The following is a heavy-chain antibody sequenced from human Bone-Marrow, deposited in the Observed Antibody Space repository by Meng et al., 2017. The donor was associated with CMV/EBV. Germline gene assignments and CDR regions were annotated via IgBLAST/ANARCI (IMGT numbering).Heavy chain of an antibody. V-gene: IGHV3-74*01. J-gene: IGHJ6*02. CDR3: TRGRDLMGHSPRMSV. CDR2: INSDGSNT. Sequence: GESLKISCAASGFSFNTYWMHWVRQAPGEGLVWVSRINSDGSNTVYADSVKGRFTISRDNAKNTLYLQMNSLKAEDTGIYYCTRGRDLMGHSPRMSVFVQGTTVTVSS. CDR1: GFSFNTYW. D-gene: IGHD2-15*01.